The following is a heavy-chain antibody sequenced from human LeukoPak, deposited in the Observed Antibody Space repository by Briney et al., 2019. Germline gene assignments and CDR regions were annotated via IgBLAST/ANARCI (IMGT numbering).Heavy chain of an antibody. D-gene: IGHD3-22*01. CDR2: IYSGGST. CDR3: ARDYYYDSSGYYYRHAFDI. CDR1: GSTVSSNY. Sequence: PGGSLRLSCAASGSTVSSNYMSWVRQAPGKGLEWVSVIYSGGSTYYADSVKGRFTISRDNSKNTLYLQMNSLRAEDTAVYYCARDYYYDSSGYYYRHAFDIWGQGTMVTVSS. V-gene: IGHV3-53*01. J-gene: IGHJ3*02.